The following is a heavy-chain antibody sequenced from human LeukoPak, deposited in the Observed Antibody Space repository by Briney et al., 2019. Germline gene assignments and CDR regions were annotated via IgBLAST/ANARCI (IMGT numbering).Heavy chain of an antibody. CDR2: RSGSCGTT. D-gene: IGHD1-26*01. Sequence: GGSLRLSCAASGFTFSSYAMSWVRQAPGKGLELVSGRSGSCGTTYYADSVKGRFTISRDNSKNTLYLQMNSLRVEDTAVYYCATISGSFEYLDYWGKGTLVTVSS. V-gene: IGHV3-23*01. J-gene: IGHJ4*02. CDR1: GFTFSSYA. CDR3: ATISGSFEYLDY.